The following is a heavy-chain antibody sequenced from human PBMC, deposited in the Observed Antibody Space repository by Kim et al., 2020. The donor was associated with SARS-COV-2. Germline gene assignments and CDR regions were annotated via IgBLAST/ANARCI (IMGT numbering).Heavy chain of an antibody. J-gene: IGHJ4*02. CDR2: ISYDGSNK. Sequence: GGSLRLSCAASGFTFSSYGMHWVRQAPGKGLEWVAVISYDGSNKYYADSVKGRFTISRDNSKNTLYLQMNSLRAEDTAVYYCAKDVVPLRYFDWLSLYYYDCLGQRTLGNVSS. V-gene: IGHV3-30*18. CDR1: GFTFSSYG. D-gene: IGHD3-9*01. CDR3: AKDVVPLRYFDWLSLYYYDC.